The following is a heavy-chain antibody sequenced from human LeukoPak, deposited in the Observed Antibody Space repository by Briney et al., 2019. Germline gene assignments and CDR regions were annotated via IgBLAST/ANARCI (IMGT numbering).Heavy chain of an antibody. J-gene: IGHJ6*02. CDR2: IYPDDSDT. D-gene: IGHD2-15*01. Sequence: GEPLKISGKGSGYGFTSYWISGVRQMPGKGLEWMGIIYPDDSDTRYSPSFQGQVTISADKSISTAYLQWSSLKASDTAMYYCASTISGYHYGMDVWGQGTTVTVSS. CDR1: GYGFTSYW. CDR3: ASTISGYHYGMDV. V-gene: IGHV5-51*01.